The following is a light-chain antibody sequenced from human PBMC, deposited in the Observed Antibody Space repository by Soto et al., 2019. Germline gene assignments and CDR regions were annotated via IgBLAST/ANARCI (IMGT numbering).Light chain of an antibody. Sequence: DIQMTQSPSTLSASVGDRVTITCRASQSISSWLAWYQQKPGKAPKLLMYDASSLDSGVPSRFSGSGSGTEFTLTISSLQADDFATYYCQQYNAYPWTFGQGTTVEIK. CDR3: QQYNAYPWT. J-gene: IGKJ1*01. CDR2: DAS. V-gene: IGKV1-5*01. CDR1: QSISSW.